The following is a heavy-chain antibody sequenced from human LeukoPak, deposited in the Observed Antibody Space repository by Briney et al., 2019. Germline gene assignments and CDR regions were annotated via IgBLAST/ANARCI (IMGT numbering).Heavy chain of an antibody. J-gene: IGHJ4*02. CDR2: FDPEDGET. CDR1: GYTLTELS. D-gene: IGHD2-15*01. Sequence: GASVKVSCKVSGYTLTELSMHWVRQAPGKGLEWMGGFDPEDGETIYAQKFQGRVTMTEDTSTDTAYMELSSLRSEDTAVYYCATPHCSGGSCYSLDYWGQGTLVTVSS. V-gene: IGHV1-24*01. CDR3: ATPHCSGGSCYSLDY.